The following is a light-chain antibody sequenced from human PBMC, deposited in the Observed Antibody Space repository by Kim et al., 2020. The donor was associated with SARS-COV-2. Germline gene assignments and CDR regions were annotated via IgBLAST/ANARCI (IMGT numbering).Light chain of an antibody. CDR3: QQYDDWPSIT. CDR2: GAS. V-gene: IGKV3-15*01. J-gene: IGKJ5*01. Sequence: EVVLTQSPVTLSASPGERATLSCRASQSVDNNLAWYQQSPGQAPRLLVYGASTRATGIPVRFSGSGSGTDFTLTISSLQSEDFALYHCQQYDDWPSITFGQGTRLEIK. CDR1: QSVDNN.